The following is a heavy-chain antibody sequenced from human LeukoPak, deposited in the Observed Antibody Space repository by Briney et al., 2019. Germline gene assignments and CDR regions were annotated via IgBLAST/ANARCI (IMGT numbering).Heavy chain of an antibody. CDR3: AKDPGWFGEDKNWYFDL. V-gene: IGHV3-30*04. D-gene: IGHD3-10*01. CDR2: ISYDGSNK. CDR1: GFTFSSYA. J-gene: IGHJ2*01. Sequence: GGSLRLSCAASGFTFSSYAMHWVRQAPGKGLEWVAVISYDGSNKYYADSVKGRFTISRDNSKNTLYVQMNSLRADDTAVYYCAKDPGWFGEDKNWYFDLWGRGTLVTVSS.